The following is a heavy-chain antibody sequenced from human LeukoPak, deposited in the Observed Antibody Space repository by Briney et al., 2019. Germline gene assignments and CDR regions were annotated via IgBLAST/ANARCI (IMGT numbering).Heavy chain of an antibody. V-gene: IGHV1-2*02. J-gene: IGHJ4*02. D-gene: IGHD6-19*01. CDR2: INPNSGGT. CDR3: ARGGRAVAPLY. Sequence: ASVKVSCKASGYTFTSYSISWVRQAPAQGLEWMGCINPNSGGTNYAQTFQGRVTMTRDTSISTAYMELSRLRSDDTAVYYCARGGRAVAPLYWGQGTLVTVSS. CDR1: GYTFTSYS.